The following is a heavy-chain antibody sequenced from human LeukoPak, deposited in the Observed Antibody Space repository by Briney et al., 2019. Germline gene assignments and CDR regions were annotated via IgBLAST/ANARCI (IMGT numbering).Heavy chain of an antibody. CDR1: GFTFDDYA. CDR2: ISGDRGST. CDR3: ATGCGGDCYSGYFQH. V-gene: IGHV3-43*02. Sequence: PGGSLRLXCAASGFTFDDYAMHWVRQAPGKDLEWVSLISGDRGSTYYADSVKGRFTISRDNSKNTLYLQMNSLRAEDTAVYYCATGCGGDCYSGYFQHWGQGTLVTVSS. D-gene: IGHD2-21*01. J-gene: IGHJ1*01.